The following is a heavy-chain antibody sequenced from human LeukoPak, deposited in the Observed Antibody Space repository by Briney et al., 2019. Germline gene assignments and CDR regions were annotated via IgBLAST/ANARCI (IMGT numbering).Heavy chain of an antibody. D-gene: IGHD3-10*01. CDR2: INHSGST. Sequence: PSETLSLTCAVYGGSFSGYYWSWIRQPPGKGLEWIGEINHSGSTNYNPSLKSRVTISVDTSKNQFSLKLSSVTAADTAVYYCASLVRGVQYYCGMDVWGKGTTVTVSS. CDR3: ASLVRGVQYYCGMDV. V-gene: IGHV4-34*01. CDR1: GGSFSGYY. J-gene: IGHJ6*04.